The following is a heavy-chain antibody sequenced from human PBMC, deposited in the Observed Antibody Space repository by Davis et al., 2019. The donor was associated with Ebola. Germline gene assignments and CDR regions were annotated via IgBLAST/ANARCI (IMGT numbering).Heavy chain of an antibody. J-gene: IGHJ3*01. Sequence: AASVKVSCKASGYIFTSYDTNWVRQATGQGLEWMGWMNPNSGNTGYARKFQDRVTMTRDTSMNTAYMELSSLKSEDTAVYYCARRRWSSSGCIFSWGQGTMVTVSS. D-gene: IGHD3-22*01. CDR1: GYIFTSYD. CDR2: MNPNSGNT. CDR3: ARRRWSSSGCIFS. V-gene: IGHV1-8*01.